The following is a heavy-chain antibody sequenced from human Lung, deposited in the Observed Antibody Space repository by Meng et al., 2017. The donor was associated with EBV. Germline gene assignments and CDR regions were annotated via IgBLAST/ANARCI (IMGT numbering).Heavy chain of an antibody. CDR1: GFTFNDYG. D-gene: IGHD2-15*01. J-gene: IGHJ4*02. Sequence: QVQLVESGGGVVQPGVSLRLSCATSGFTFNDYGIHWVRQAPGKGLEWVAVISFDGTNEYYADSVKGRFTISRDDSKNTSSLQMGALRAEDTAVYYCAKDGPHSVDHWGAGTPVTVSS. V-gene: IGHV3-30*18. CDR2: ISFDGTNE. CDR3: AKDGPHSVDH.